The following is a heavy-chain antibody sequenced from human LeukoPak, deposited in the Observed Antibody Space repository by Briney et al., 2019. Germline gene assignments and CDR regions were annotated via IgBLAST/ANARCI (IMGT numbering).Heavy chain of an antibody. CDR1: GFTFSSCS. Sequence: KPGGSVRLSCVASGFTFSSCSMNWVRQGPGKGLEWVSSISTRSSYIYYADSVKGRFTISRDNARNTLYLQMNSLRAEDTAVYYCARGLWSGYAYWGQGTLVTVSS. CDR3: ARGLWSGYAY. D-gene: IGHD3-3*01. J-gene: IGHJ4*02. V-gene: IGHV3-21*01. CDR2: ISTRSSYI.